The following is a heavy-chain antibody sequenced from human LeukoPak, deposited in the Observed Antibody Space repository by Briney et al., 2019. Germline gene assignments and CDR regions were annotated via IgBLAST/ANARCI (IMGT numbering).Heavy chain of an antibody. Sequence: SGTLSLTCAVSGGSISSSNWWSWVRQPPGKGLEWIGEIYHSGSTNYNPSLKSRVTISVDTSKNQFSLQLNSVTPEDTAVYYCARSGSGGWIDHWGQGTLVTVSS. D-gene: IGHD6-19*01. CDR3: ARSGSGGWIDH. CDR2: IYHSGST. CDR1: GGSISSSNW. J-gene: IGHJ4*02. V-gene: IGHV4-4*02.